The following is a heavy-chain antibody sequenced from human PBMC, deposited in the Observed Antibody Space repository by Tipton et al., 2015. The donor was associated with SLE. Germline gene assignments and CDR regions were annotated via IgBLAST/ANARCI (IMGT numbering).Heavy chain of an antibody. J-gene: IGHJ3*02. D-gene: IGHD1-26*01. CDR1: GYTFTSNY. CDR2: INPSGGST. V-gene: IGHV1-46*01. CDR3: ARGPQWEPPAFDI. Sequence: QSGPEVKKPGASVKVSCKASGYTFTSNYIHWVRQAPGQGLEWMGIINPSGGSTTYAQKFQGRIIMTRDTSTSTVYMELRSLTSDDTAIYYCARGPQWEPPAFDIWGHGTMVTVSS.